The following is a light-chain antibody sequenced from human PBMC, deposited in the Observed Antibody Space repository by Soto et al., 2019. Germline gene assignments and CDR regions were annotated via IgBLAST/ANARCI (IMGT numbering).Light chain of an antibody. CDR3: QQYNNWPYT. CDR2: GAS. V-gene: IGKV3-15*01. J-gene: IGKJ2*01. CDR1: QGVSSN. Sequence: EIVMTQSPATLSVSPGERATLSCRASQGVSSNLAWYQQKPGQAPRLLLYGASNRATGIPARFSGSGSGTEFTLTISSLQSEDVAVYYCQQYNNWPYTFGQGTKLEIK.